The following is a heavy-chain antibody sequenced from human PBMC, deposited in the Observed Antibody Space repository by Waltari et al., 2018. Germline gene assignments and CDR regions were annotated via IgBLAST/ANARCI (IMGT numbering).Heavy chain of an antibody. CDR3: AQSDSGWPRFDY. Sequence: EVQLVETGGGLIQPGGSLRLSCAASGFTVSSNYISWVRQAPGKGLEWVSVIYSGGSTYYADSVKGRFTISRDNSKNTLYLQMNSLRAEDTAVYYCAQSDSGWPRFDYWGQGTLVTVSS. J-gene: IGHJ4*02. CDR1: GFTVSSNY. D-gene: IGHD6-19*01. V-gene: IGHV3-53*02. CDR2: IYSGGST.